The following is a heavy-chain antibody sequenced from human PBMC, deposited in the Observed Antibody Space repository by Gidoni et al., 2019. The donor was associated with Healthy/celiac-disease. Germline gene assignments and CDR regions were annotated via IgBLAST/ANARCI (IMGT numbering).Heavy chain of an antibody. V-gene: IGHV4-34*01. Sequence: QVQLQQWGAGLLKPSETLSLTCAVYGGSFSGYYWSWIRQPPGKGLEWIGDINHSGSTNYNPSLKSRVTISVDTSKNQFSLKLSSVTAADTAVYYCARDPAIVGAPGAFDYWGQGTLVTVSS. J-gene: IGHJ4*02. CDR3: ARDPAIVGAPGAFDY. D-gene: IGHD1-26*01. CDR2: INHSGST. CDR1: GGSFSGYY.